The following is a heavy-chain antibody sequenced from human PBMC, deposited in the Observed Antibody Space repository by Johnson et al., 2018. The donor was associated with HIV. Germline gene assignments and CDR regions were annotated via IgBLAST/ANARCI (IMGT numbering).Heavy chain of an antibody. V-gene: IGHV3-66*02. CDR3: ARSFRTIAARPDAFDI. CDR1: GFTVSSNY. J-gene: IGHJ3*02. D-gene: IGHD6-6*01. Sequence: VQLVESGGGLVQPGGSLRLSCAASGFTVSSNYMSWVRQAPGKGLEWVSLIYSGSSTYHVDSVKGRFTISRDNSKNTLVLQMNSLRAEDTAVYYCARSFRTIAARPDAFDIWGQGTMVTVSS. CDR2: IYSGSST.